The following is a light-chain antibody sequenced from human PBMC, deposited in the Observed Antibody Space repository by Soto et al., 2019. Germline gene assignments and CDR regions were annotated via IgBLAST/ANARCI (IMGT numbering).Light chain of an antibody. CDR2: XXX. CDR3: QQYNNWPQT. V-gene: IGKV3-15*01. CDR1: QSVTSY. J-gene: IGKJ1*01. Sequence: EIVLTQSPATLSLSPGERATLSCRASQSVTSYLAWYQRXNXXXXXXXXXXXXNKAHGLAPRFRGSGYGTEFTLTIISLQSEDFAVYYCQQYNNWPQTFGQGTKVDIK.